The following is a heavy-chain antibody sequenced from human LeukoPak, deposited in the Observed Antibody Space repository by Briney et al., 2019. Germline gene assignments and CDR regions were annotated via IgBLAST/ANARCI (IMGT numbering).Heavy chain of an antibody. J-gene: IGHJ4*02. D-gene: IGHD4-23*01. CDR3: ARGAHFDDYGGGYFDY. CDR2: ISGSGGST. V-gene: IGHV3-23*01. Sequence: PGGSLRLSCAASGFTFSSYAMSWVRQAPGKGLEWVSAISGSGGSTYYADSVKGRFTISRDNSKNTLYLQMNSLKAEDTAVYYCARGAHFDDYGGGYFDYWGQGTLVTVSS. CDR1: GFTFSSYA.